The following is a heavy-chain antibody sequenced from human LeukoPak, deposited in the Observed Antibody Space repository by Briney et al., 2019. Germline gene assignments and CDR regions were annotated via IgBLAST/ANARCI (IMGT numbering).Heavy chain of an antibody. V-gene: IGHV4-31*03. Sequence: SQTLSLTCTVSGGSISSGGYYWSWIRQHPGKGLEWIGYIYYSGNTYYNPSLKSRVAISVDTSKNQFSLKLSSVTAADTAIYYCAGSVTSRVVLDYWGQGTLVTVSS. CDR1: GGSISSGGYY. CDR3: AGSVTSRVVLDY. D-gene: IGHD3-10*01. J-gene: IGHJ4*02. CDR2: IYYSGNT.